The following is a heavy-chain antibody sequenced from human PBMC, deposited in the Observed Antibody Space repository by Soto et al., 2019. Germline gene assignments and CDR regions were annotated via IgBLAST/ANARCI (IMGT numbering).Heavy chain of an antibody. Sequence: QVQLVQSGAEVTKPGSSVKVSCKASGGTFSSYAISWVRQAPGQGLEWMGGIIPIFGTANYAQKFQGRVTITAGESTSTAYRELSSLRSEDTAVYYGAGEGYYRYCDLWGRGTLVTVAS. D-gene: IGHD6-13*01. J-gene: IGHJ2*01. CDR1: GGTFSSYA. V-gene: IGHV1-69*12. CDR2: IIPIFGTA. CDR3: AGEGYYRYCDL.